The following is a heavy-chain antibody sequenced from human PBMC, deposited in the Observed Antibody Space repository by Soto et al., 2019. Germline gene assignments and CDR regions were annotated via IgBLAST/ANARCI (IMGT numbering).Heavy chain of an antibody. J-gene: IGHJ4*02. CDR3: VRGAAAGLFDY. D-gene: IGHD6-13*01. Sequence: QVQLQESGPGLVKPSGTLSLTCAVSGGSISSINWWSWVRQPPGKGLEWIGEIFHSGSTNYNPSLKSRVPISIDKSKNQFSLMLSSVTAADTGVYFCVRGAAAGLFDYWGQGTLVTVSS. V-gene: IGHV4-4*02. CDR2: IFHSGST. CDR1: GGSISSINW.